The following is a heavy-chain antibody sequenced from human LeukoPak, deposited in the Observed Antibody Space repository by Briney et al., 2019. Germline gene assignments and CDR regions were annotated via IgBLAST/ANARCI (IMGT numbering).Heavy chain of an antibody. Sequence: EASVKVSCKASGYTFTGYYMHWVRQAPGQGLEWMGWINPNSGGTNYAQKFQGRVTMTRDTSISTAYMELSRLRSDDTAVYYCARVPPGYYGSGSSYPDYWGQGTLVTVSS. J-gene: IGHJ4*02. V-gene: IGHV1-2*02. CDR1: GYTFTGYY. CDR3: ARVPPGYYGSGSSYPDY. D-gene: IGHD3-10*01. CDR2: INPNSGGT.